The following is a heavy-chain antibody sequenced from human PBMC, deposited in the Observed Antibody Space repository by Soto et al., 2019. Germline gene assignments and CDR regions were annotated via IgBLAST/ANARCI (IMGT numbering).Heavy chain of an antibody. CDR1: GGSFTDYY. Sequence: SETLSLTCAVYGGSFTDYYWSWIRQPPGKGLEWIGEINHSGNTNYNPSLKSRVTISVDTSKNQFSLKLSSVTAADTAVYYCAREGRYCSSTSCYGWWFDPWGQGTLVTVSS. D-gene: IGHD2-2*01. CDR2: INHSGNT. V-gene: IGHV4-34*01. CDR3: AREGRYCSSTSCYGWWFDP. J-gene: IGHJ5*02.